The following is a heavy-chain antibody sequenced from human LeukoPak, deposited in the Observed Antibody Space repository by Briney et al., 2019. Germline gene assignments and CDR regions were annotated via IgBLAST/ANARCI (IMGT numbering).Heavy chain of an antibody. CDR3: ARLISYYDSSGYPLWFDP. J-gene: IGHJ5*02. CDR2: IYYSGST. Sequence: SETLSLTCTVSGGSISSSSYYWGGIRQPPWKGLEWIGSIYYSGSTYYNPSLKSRVTISVDTSKNQFSLKLSSVTAADTAVYYCARLISYYDSSGYPLWFDPWGQGTLVTVSS. V-gene: IGHV4-39*01. CDR1: GGSISSSSYY. D-gene: IGHD3-22*01.